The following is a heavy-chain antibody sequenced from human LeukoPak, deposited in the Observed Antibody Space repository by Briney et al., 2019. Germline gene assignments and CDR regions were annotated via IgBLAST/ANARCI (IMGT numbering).Heavy chain of an antibody. CDR1: GFTFSSYA. V-gene: IGHV3-21*01. CDR2: ISGSSTYI. D-gene: IGHD1-26*01. Sequence: PGGSQRLSCAASGFTFSSYAMSWVRQAPGKGLEWVSSISGSSTYIYYADSVKGRFTISRDNAKNSLFLQMNSLRAEDTAVYYCARDLWELLLSGTGDAFDIWGQGTMVTVSS. J-gene: IGHJ3*02. CDR3: ARDLWELLLSGTGDAFDI.